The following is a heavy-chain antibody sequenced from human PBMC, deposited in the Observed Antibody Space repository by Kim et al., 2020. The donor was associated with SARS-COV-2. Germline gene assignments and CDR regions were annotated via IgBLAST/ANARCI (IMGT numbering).Heavy chain of an antibody. D-gene: IGHD5-12*01. Sequence: YRPSFPGHVTISADKSISTAYLQWSSLKASDTAMYYCARPASGYDGYFDYWGQGTLVTVSS. CDR3: ARPASGYDGYFDY. J-gene: IGHJ4*02. V-gene: IGHV5-10-1*01.